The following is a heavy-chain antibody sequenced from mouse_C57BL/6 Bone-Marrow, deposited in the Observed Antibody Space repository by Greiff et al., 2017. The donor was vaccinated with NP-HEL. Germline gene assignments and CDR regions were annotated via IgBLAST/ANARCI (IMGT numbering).Heavy chain of an antibody. V-gene: IGHV3-6*01. CDR3: ARGDKPAWFAY. D-gene: IGHD3-3*01. CDR2: ISYDGSN. CDR1: GYSITSGYY. Sequence: EVKVEESGPGLVKPSQSLSLTCSVTGYSITSGYYWNWIRQFPGNKLEWMGYISYDGSNNYNPSLKNRISITRDTSKNQFFLKLNSVTTEDTATYYCARGDKPAWFAYWGQGTLVTVSA. J-gene: IGHJ3*01.